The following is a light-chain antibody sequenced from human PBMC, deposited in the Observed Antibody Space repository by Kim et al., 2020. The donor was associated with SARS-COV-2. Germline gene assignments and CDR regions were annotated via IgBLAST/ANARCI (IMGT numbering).Light chain of an antibody. Sequence: SVSPEERATLYCRASQSVSNNLAWYQQKPGQAPRLLIYDASTRATGIPARFSGSESGTDFTLTISSLQSEDLTVYCCQQYSNSWTFGQGTKVDIK. J-gene: IGKJ1*01. CDR2: DAS. CDR1: QSVSNN. V-gene: IGKV3-15*01. CDR3: QQYSNSWT.